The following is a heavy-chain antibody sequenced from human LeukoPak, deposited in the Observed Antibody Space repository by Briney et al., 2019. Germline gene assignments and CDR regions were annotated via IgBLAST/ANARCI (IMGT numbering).Heavy chain of an antibody. V-gene: IGHV3-9*01. CDR1: GFTFDDYA. D-gene: IGHD3-9*01. CDR2: ISWNSGSI. J-gene: IGHJ4*02. CDR3: AKDIRSPLRYFDWLLVSAFDY. Sequence: PGRSLRLSCAASGFTFDDYAMHWVRQAPGKGLEWVSGISWNSGSIGYADSVKGRFTISRDNAKNSLYLQMNSLRAEDTALYYCAKDIRSPLRYFDWLLVSAFDYWGQGTLVTVSS.